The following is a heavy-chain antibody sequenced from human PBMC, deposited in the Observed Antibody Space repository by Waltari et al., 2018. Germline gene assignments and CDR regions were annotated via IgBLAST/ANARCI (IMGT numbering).Heavy chain of an antibody. J-gene: IGHJ3*02. CDR1: GYSISSGYY. CDR3: ATVVRHSSSWYGGAFDI. D-gene: IGHD6-13*01. Sequence: QVQLQESGPGLVKPSETLSLTCTVSGYSISSGYYWGWIRQPPGKGLEWIGSIYHSGSTYYNPSLKSRVTISVDTSKNQFSLKLSSVTAADTAVYYCATVVRHSSSWYGGAFDIWGQGTMVTVSS. CDR2: IYHSGST. V-gene: IGHV4-38-2*02.